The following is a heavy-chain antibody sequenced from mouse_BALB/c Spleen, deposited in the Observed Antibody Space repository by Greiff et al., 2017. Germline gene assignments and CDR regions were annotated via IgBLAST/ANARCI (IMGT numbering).Heavy chain of an antibody. Sequence: VQLQQPGAELVKPGASVKLSCKASGYTFTSYWMHWVKLRPGQGFEWIGRINPYNGDTFYNQKFKGKATLTVDKSSSTAHMELRSLASEDSAVYYCAREGDYATRAMDYWGQGTSVTVSS. V-gene: IGHV1-20*02. CDR1: GYTFTSYW. D-gene: IGHD1-1*01. J-gene: IGHJ4*01. CDR2: INPYNGDT. CDR3: AREGDYATRAMDY.